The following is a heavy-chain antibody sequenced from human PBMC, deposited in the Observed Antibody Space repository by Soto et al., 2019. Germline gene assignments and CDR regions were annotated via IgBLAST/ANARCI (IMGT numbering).Heavy chain of an antibody. J-gene: IGHJ4*02. Sequence: GESLKISCKASGYTFTTSWIAWVRQMPGQGLEWMGIIYPGDSDTRYSPSFQGHVSISADKSTSTAYLQWTILEASDSGIYYCTRQHGSGSYYTFDFRGQGTRVTVSS. CDR3: TRQHGSGSYYTFDF. CDR2: IYPGDSDT. D-gene: IGHD3-10*01. CDR1: GYTFTTSW. V-gene: IGHV5-51*01.